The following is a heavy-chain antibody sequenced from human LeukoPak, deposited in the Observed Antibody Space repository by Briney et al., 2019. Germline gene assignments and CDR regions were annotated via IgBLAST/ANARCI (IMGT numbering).Heavy chain of an antibody. Sequence: GGSLRLSCAASGFTFSSYWMHWVRQAPGKGLVWVSRINSDGSSTSYADSVKGRFTISRDNAKNTLYLQMNSLRAEDTAVYYCARLTSRSYPYYYYGMDVWGQGTTVTVSS. CDR2: INSDGSST. V-gene: IGHV3-74*01. J-gene: IGHJ6*02. D-gene: IGHD1-26*01. CDR3: ARLTSRSYPYYYYGMDV. CDR1: GFTFSSYW.